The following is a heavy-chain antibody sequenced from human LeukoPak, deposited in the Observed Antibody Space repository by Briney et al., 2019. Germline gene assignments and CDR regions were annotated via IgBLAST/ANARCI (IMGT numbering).Heavy chain of an antibody. D-gene: IGHD2-15*01. CDR3: ARSHCSGGSCYSYFDY. CDR2: IIPIFGTA. CDR1: GGTFSSYA. J-gene: IGHJ4*02. V-gene: IGHV1-69*13. Sequence: SVKVSCKASGGTFSSYAISWVRQAPGQGLERMGGIIPIFGTANYAQKFQGRVTITADESTSTAYMELSSLRSEDTAVYYCARSHCSGGSCYSYFDYWGQGTLVTVSS.